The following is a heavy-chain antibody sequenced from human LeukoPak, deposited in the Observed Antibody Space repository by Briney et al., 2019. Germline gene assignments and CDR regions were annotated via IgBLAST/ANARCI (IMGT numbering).Heavy chain of an antibody. CDR2: ISGSGDRV. CDR1: GFTFSNSA. V-gene: IGHV3-23*01. D-gene: IGHD1-26*01. Sequence: GGSLRLSCAASGFTFSNSALTWVRQAPGKGLEWVSAISGSGDRVHYADSVKGRFTISRDNSKNTLYLQMNSLRVEDTAIYYCAKDWSCDYWGQGTLITVSS. J-gene: IGHJ4*02. CDR3: AKDWSCDY.